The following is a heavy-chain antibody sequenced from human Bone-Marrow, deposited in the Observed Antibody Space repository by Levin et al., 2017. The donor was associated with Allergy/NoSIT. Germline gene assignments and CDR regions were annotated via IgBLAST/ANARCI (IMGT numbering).Heavy chain of an antibody. CDR1: GFSLSSPGVG. D-gene: IGHD4-17*01. V-gene: IGHV2-5*02. J-gene: IGHJ4*02. CDR2: IYWDEDK. Sequence: NASGPTLVKPPQTLTLTCSYSGFSLSSPGVGVGWVRQSPGKALEWLALIYWDEDKRYSPSLRSRLSITMDTSNNQVFLRMTNMDLVDTATYYCTHSSPPLRRRHFDYWGQGALVNVSS. CDR3: THSSPPLRRRHFDY.